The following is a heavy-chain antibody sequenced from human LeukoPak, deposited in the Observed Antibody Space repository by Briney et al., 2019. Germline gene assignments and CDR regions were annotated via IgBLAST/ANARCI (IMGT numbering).Heavy chain of an antibody. CDR3: ARHSIAAAGLLYYYYYMDV. J-gene: IGHJ6*03. D-gene: IGHD6-13*01. CDR1: GFTFSSYE. Sequence: GGSLRLSCAASGFTFSSYEMNWVRRAPGKGLDWVSYISSSGSTIYYADSVKGRFTISRDNAKNSLYLQMNSLRAEDTAVYYCARHSIAAAGLLYYYYYMDVWGKGTTVTVSS. CDR2: ISSSGSTI. V-gene: IGHV3-48*03.